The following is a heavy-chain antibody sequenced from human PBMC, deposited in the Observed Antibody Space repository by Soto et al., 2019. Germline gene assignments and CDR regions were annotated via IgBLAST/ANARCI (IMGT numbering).Heavy chain of an antibody. D-gene: IGHD3-3*01. CDR2: ISYDGSNK. V-gene: IGHV3-30*18. CDR1: GFTFSSYG. Sequence: GGSLRLSCAASGFTFSSYGMHWVRQAPGKGLEWVAVISYDGSNKYYADSVKGRFTISRDNSKNTLYLQMNSLRAEDTAVYYCAKDLYDLYYYYYGMDVWGQGTTVTVSS. J-gene: IGHJ6*02. CDR3: AKDLYDLYYYYYGMDV.